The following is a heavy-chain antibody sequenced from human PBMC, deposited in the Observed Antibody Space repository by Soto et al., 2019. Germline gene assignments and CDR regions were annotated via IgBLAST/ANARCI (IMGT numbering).Heavy chain of an antibody. J-gene: IGHJ4*02. D-gene: IGHD3-3*01. Sequence: SLRLSCAASGFTFSSYGMHWVRQAPGKGLEWVAVISYDGSNKYYADSVKGRFTISRDNSKNTLYLQMNSLRAEDTAVYYCAKDPLQYDFWSGYSPFDYWGQGTLVTVSS. CDR2: ISYDGSNK. CDR1: GFTFSSYG. CDR3: AKDPLQYDFWSGYSPFDY. V-gene: IGHV3-30*18.